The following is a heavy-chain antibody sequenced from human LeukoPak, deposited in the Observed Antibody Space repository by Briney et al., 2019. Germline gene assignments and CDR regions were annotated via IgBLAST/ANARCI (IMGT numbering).Heavy chain of an antibody. CDR1: GFTFSSYW. CDR2: IKQDGSEK. Sequence: GGSLRLSCAASGFTFSSYWMTWVRQAPGKGVEWVADIKQDGSEKLYVNSVRGRFTISRDNAKMSLFLQMNSLRAEDTAVYYCARDNGVVHGVYYMDVWGKGTTVTVS. CDR3: ARDNGVVHGVYYMDV. V-gene: IGHV3-7*01. J-gene: IGHJ6*03. D-gene: IGHD3-3*01.